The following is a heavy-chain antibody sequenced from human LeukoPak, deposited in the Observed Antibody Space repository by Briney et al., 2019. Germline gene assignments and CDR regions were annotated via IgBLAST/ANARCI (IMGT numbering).Heavy chain of an antibody. Sequence: ASVRVSSKASGYTSTSYNINGVRQAPGQGLEWMGWMNPNSGNTGYAQKFQGRVTMTRNTSISTAYMELSSLRSEDTAVYYCARGVVNSYFDYWGQGTLVTVSS. J-gene: IGHJ4*02. CDR3: ARGVVNSYFDY. CDR2: MNPNSGNT. CDR1: GYTSTSYN. V-gene: IGHV1-8*01. D-gene: IGHD3-22*01.